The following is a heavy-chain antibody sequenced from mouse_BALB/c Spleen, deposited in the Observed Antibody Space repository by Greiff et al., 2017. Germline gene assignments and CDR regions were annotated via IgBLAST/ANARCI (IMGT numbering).Heavy chain of an antibody. J-gene: IGHJ2*01. D-gene: IGHD1-1*02. CDR2: IWGDGST. CDR3: AKGGYYFDY. Sequence: VQRVESGPGLVAPSQSLSITCTVSGFSLTGYGVNWVRQPPGKGLEWLGMIWGDGSTDYNSALKSRLSISKDNSKSQVFLKLNSLQTDDTATYYCAKGGYYFDYWGQGTTLTVSS. V-gene: IGHV2-6-7*01. CDR1: GFSLTGYG.